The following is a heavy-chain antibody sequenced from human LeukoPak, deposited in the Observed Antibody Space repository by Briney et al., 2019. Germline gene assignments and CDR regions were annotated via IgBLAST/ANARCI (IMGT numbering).Heavy chain of an antibody. CDR2: ISGSGGST. Sequence: GGSLRLSCAAPGFTFSSYAMSWVRQAPGKGLEWVSAISGSGGSTYYADSVKGRFTISRDNSKNTLYLQMNSLRAEDTAVYYCAKDFGSIVGATSSFDYWGQGTLVTVSS. CDR1: GFTFSSYA. J-gene: IGHJ4*02. D-gene: IGHD1-26*01. V-gene: IGHV3-23*01. CDR3: AKDFGSIVGATSSFDY.